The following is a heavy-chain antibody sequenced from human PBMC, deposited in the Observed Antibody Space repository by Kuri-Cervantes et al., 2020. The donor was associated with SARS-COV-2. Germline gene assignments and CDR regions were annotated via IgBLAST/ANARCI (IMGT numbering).Heavy chain of an antibody. J-gene: IGHJ4*02. V-gene: IGHV4-4*02. CDR2: IHHSGDT. Sequence: SETLSLTCAVSGGSLTITNWWSWVRQPPGKGLEWIGEIHHSGDTSYNSSLKSRVTISLDKSKNQFSLKLNSVTAADTAVYYCANLGPGGHAYSVLDYWGQGTLVTVSS. CDR1: GGSLTITNW. CDR3: ANLGPGGHAYSVLDY. D-gene: IGHD4-11*01.